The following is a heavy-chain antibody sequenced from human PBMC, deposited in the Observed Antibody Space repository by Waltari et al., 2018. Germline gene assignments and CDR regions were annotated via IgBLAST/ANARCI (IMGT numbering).Heavy chain of an antibody. Sequence: EVQLVESGGGLVQPGGSLRLSCAASGFTFSSYEMNWVRQAPGKGLEWVSYISSSGSTIYYADSVKGRFTISRDNAKNSLYLQMNSLRDEDTAVYYCARCIVVPGYYYYYGMDVWGQGTTVTVSS. V-gene: IGHV3-48*03. CDR1: GFTFSSYE. J-gene: IGHJ6*02. CDR3: ARCIVVPGYYYYYGMDV. D-gene: IGHD2-2*01. CDR2: ISSSGSTI.